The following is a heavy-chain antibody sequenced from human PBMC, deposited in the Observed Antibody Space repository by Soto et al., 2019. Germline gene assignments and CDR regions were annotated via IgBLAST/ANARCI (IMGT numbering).Heavy chain of an antibody. CDR1: GFTFSNTA. J-gene: IGHJ5*01. D-gene: IGHD1-7*01. CDR2: ISARGGRA. CDR3: VKNTGMSSWNSRNWYDP. V-gene: IGHV3-23*01. Sequence: PGGSLRLSCAASGFTFSNTAMSWVRQAQGQGLEWVSAISARGGRAYYADSVKGRFTMSRANSNNSLLLQLNSMRAEQTAIYYCVKNTGMSSWNSRNWYDPVCQEALLTISS.